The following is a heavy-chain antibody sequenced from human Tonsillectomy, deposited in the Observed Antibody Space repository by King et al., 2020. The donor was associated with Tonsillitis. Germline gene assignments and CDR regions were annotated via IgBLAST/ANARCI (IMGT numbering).Heavy chain of an antibody. CDR2: INPNSGGT. CDR3: ARADIVVVPAAENWFAP. J-gene: IGHJ5*02. CDR1: GYTFTAYY. D-gene: IGHD2-2*01. V-gene: IGHV1-2*02. Sequence: VQLVESGAEVKKPGASVKVSCRASGYTFTAYYMHWVRQAPGQGLEWMGWINPNSGGTNYAQKFQGRVTMTRDTSISTAYMELSRLRSDDTAVYYCARADIVVVPAAENWFAPWGQGTLVTVSS.